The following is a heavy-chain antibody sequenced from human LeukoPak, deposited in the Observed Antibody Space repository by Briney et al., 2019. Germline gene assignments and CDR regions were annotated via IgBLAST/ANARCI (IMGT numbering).Heavy chain of an antibody. CDR3: ARRGGGGRSDALDI. Sequence: PGGSLRLSCAASGFTFSSYEMNWVRQAPGKGLEWVSYSSTTGNTIHYTDSVKGRFTVSSDNAKDSLFLQMNSLRDEDTAVYYCARRGGGGRSDALDIWGQGTMVTVSS. J-gene: IGHJ3*02. CDR2: SSTTGNTI. V-gene: IGHV3-48*03. D-gene: IGHD2-21*01. CDR1: GFTFSSYE.